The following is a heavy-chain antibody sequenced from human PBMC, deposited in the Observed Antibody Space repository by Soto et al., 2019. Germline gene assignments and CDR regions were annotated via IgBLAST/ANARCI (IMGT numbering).Heavy chain of an antibody. CDR3: AREPKIVPYYFDY. CDR2: IWYDGSNK. Sequence: QVQLVESGGGVVQPGRSLRLSCAASGFTFSSYGMHWVRQAPGKGLEWVAVIWYDGSNKYYADSVKGRFTISRDNSKNTLYLQMNRLRDEDTAVYYCAREPKIVPYYFDYWGQGTLVTVSS. V-gene: IGHV3-33*01. CDR1: GFTFSSYG. J-gene: IGHJ4*02. D-gene: IGHD2-2*01.